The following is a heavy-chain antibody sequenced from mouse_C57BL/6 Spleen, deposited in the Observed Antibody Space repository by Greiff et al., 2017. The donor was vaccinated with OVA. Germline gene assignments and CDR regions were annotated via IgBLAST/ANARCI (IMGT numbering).Heavy chain of an antibody. Sequence: SGAELVRPGASVTLSCKASGYTFTDYEMHWVKQTPVHGLEWIGAIDPETGGTAYNQKFKGKAILTADKSSSTAYMELRSLTSEDSAVYYCTRSGYSKSYYFDYWGQGTTLTVSS. CDR1: GYTFTDYE. CDR2: IDPETGGT. D-gene: IGHD2-5*01. J-gene: IGHJ2*01. CDR3: TRSGYSKSYYFDY. V-gene: IGHV1-15*01.